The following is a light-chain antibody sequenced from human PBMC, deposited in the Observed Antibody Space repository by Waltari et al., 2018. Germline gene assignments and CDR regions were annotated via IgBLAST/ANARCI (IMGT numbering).Light chain of an antibody. CDR2: DRS. CDR3: LLSHSYPCT. Sequence: IQLTQSPSSLSASVGDRVTITCRASQGISTFLAWYQQKPGKAPKLLIYDRSTLPNAVPSRFSGSGFGTEFTLTISNLQPEDFATYYCLLSHSYPCTFGPGTKVDVK. CDR1: QGISTF. V-gene: IGKV1-9*01. J-gene: IGKJ3*01.